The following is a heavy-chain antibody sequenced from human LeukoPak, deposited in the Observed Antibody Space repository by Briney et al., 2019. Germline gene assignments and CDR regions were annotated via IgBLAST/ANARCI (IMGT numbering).Heavy chain of an antibody. D-gene: IGHD3-10*01. Sequence: GRSLRLSCAASGFTFDDYAMHWVRQAPGKGLEWVSGISWNSGSIGYADSVKGRFTISRDNAKNSLYLQMNSLRAEDTALYYCAKDIGGFYGSGSYCNVHAFDIWGQGTMVTVSS. CDR2: ISWNSGSI. V-gene: IGHV3-9*01. J-gene: IGHJ3*02. CDR1: GFTFDDYA. CDR3: AKDIGGFYGSGSYCNVHAFDI.